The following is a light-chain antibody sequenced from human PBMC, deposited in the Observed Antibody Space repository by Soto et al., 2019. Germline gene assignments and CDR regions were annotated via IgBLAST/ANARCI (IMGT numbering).Light chain of an antibody. Sequence: VIRQTPATLSVSPGDRATLSCRASQSVTRNLACYQQKPGQAPRLLIYGASTRATGIPARFSGSGSGTEFTLTISSLQSEDFAVYYCQQYNNRQTFGQGTKVDIK. J-gene: IGKJ1*01. V-gene: IGKV3-15*01. CDR3: QQYNNRQT. CDR1: QSVTRN. CDR2: GAS.